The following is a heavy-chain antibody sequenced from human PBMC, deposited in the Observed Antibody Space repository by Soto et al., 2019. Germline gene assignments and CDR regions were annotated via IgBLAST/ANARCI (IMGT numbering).Heavy chain of an antibody. D-gene: IGHD6-19*01. CDR1: GFTFSLYA. CDR3: AKDAYVSGGCLDAFDI. CDR2: ISGSGGNT. Sequence: EVQLLESGGGLGQPGGSLRLPFPASGFTFSLYAMSFVPQTPGKGLEWGSGISGSGGNTYYAESVKGRFTISRDKSRNTVYLQMNSLRVDDTAVYYCAKDAYVSGGCLDAFDIWGQGTMVTVSS. V-gene: IGHV3-23*01. J-gene: IGHJ3*02.